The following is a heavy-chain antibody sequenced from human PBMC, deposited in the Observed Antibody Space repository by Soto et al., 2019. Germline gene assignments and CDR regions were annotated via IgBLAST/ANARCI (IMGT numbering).Heavy chain of an antibody. CDR1: GFTFINAW. D-gene: IGHD3-22*01. V-gene: IGHV3-15*01. Sequence: LRLSCAASGFTFINAWMSWVRQAPGKGLEWVGRIKSKTDGGTTDYAAPVKGRFTISRDDSKNTLYLQMNSLKTEDTAVYYCTTDRGYYYDSSAETPWGQGTLVTVSS. J-gene: IGHJ5*02. CDR2: IKSKTDGGTT. CDR3: TTDRGYYYDSSAETP.